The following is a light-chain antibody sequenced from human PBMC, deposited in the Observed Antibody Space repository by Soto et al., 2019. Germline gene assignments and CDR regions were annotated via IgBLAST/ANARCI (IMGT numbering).Light chain of an antibody. CDR1: SSDVGGYNY. CDR2: DVS. V-gene: IGLV2-14*01. CDR3: SSYTSSSTLYVV. J-gene: IGLJ2*01. Sequence: QSALTQPASVSGSPGQSITICCTGTSSDVGGYNYVSWYQQHPGKAPKLMIYDVSNRPSGVSNRFSGSKSGNTASLTISGLQAEDEADYYCSSYTSSSTLYVVFGGGTKLTVL.